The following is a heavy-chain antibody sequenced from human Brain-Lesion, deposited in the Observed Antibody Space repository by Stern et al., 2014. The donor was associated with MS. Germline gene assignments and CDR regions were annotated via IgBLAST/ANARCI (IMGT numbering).Heavy chain of an antibody. CDR3: ARGERWFDS. J-gene: IGHJ5*01. Sequence: VQLVQSGGGLVQPGGSLRLSCAASGFTFSNYWMHWVRQAPGKGLVWVSRVNNDGRRTSYADSAKGRFTMSRDNAKNTLYLQMNSLRVEDTAIYYCARGERWFDSWGQGTLVTVSS. CDR1: GFTFSNYW. CDR2: VNNDGRRT. V-gene: IGHV3-74*01.